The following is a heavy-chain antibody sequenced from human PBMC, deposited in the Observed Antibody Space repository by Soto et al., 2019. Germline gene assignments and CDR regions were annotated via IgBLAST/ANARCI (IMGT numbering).Heavy chain of an antibody. Sequence: SVKVSCKASGYTFSSYAISWVRQAPGQGLEWMGGIIPIFGTANYAQKFQGRVTITADESTSTAYMELSSLRSEDTAEYYCARGGPVDSGWYSFDYWGQGTLVTVSS. CDR2: IIPIFGTA. V-gene: IGHV1-69*13. J-gene: IGHJ4*02. CDR3: ARGGPVDSGWYSFDY. D-gene: IGHD6-19*01. CDR1: GYTFSSYA.